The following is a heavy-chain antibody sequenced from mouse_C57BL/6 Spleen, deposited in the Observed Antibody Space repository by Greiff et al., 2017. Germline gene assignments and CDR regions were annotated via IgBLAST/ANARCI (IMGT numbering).Heavy chain of an antibody. D-gene: IGHD1-1*01. CDR1: GYTFTSYT. J-gene: IGHJ4*01. CDR3: ARRGNYAIAMDY. CDR2: INPSSGYT. V-gene: IGHV1-4*01. Sequence: QVQLQQSGAELARPGASVKMSCKASGYTFTSYTMHWVKQRPGQGLEWIGYINPSSGYTKYNQKFKDKATLTADKSSSPAYMQLSSLTSEDSAVYYCARRGNYAIAMDYWGQGTSVTVSS.